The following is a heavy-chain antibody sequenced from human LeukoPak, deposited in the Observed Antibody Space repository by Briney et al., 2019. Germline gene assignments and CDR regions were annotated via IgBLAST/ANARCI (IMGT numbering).Heavy chain of an antibody. Sequence: ASVKVSCKASGYTFTSYDFNWVRQATGQGLEWMGCMNPNSGNTGYAQKFQGRVTMTRNTSISKAYMELSSLRSEDTAVYYCARGRTSGIAAAERDYWGQGTLVTVSS. J-gene: IGHJ4*02. CDR1: GYTFTSYD. CDR3: ARGRTSGIAAAERDY. D-gene: IGHD6-13*01. V-gene: IGHV1-8*01. CDR2: MNPNSGNT.